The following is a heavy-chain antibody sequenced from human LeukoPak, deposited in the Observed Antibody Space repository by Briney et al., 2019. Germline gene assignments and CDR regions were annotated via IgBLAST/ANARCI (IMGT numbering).Heavy chain of an antibody. CDR1: GFTFSRYA. V-gene: IGHV3-23*01. D-gene: IGHD6-19*01. Sequence: QSGGSLRLSCAASGFTFSRYAMSWVRQAPGKGLEWVSAISGSGDTIYYADSVKGRFTISRDNSKNTLYLQMNSLRVEDTAVYYCARQPGLAVAGRFDYWGQGTPVTVSS. J-gene: IGHJ4*02. CDR3: ARQPGLAVAGRFDY. CDR2: ISGSGDTI.